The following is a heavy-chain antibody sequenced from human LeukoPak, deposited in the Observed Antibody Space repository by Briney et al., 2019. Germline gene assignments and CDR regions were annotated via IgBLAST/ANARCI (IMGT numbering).Heavy chain of an antibody. CDR3: AKVLVREGVGATNRPLYYFDY. Sequence: GGSLRLSCAASGFTFSSYAMSWVRQAPGKGLEWVSAISGSGGSTYYADSVKGRFTISRDNSKNTLYLQMNSLRAEDTAVYYCAKVLVREGVGATNRPLYYFDYWGQGTLVTVSS. CDR1: GFTFSSYA. V-gene: IGHV3-23*01. D-gene: IGHD1-26*01. J-gene: IGHJ4*02. CDR2: ISGSGGST.